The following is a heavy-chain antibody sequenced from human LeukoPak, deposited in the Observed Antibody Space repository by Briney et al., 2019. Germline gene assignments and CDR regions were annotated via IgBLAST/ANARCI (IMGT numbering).Heavy chain of an antibody. CDR2: IKQDGSEK. Sequence: GGSLRLSCAASGFTFSSYWMSWVRQAPGKGQEWVANIKQDGSEKYYVDSVKGRFTISRDNAKNPLYLQMNSLRAEDTAVYYCARGITMIDTYYYYMDVWGKGTTVTVSS. CDR3: ARGITMIDTYYYYMDV. CDR1: GFTFSSYW. J-gene: IGHJ6*03. V-gene: IGHV3-7*01. D-gene: IGHD3-22*01.